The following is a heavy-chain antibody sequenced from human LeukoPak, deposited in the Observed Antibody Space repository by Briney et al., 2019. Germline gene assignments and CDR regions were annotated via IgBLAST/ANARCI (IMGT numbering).Heavy chain of an antibody. CDR3: AREGYCSSTSCSRDWNYIDY. D-gene: IGHD2-2*01. J-gene: IGHJ4*02. V-gene: IGHV1-18*04. CDR2: ISAYNGNT. CDR1: GYTFTSYG. Sequence: ASVKVSCKASGYTFTSYGISWVRQAPGQGLEWMGWISAYNGNTNYAQKLQGRVTMTTDTSTSTAYMELRSLRSDDTAVYYCAREGYCSSTSCSRDWNYIDYWGQGTLVTVSS.